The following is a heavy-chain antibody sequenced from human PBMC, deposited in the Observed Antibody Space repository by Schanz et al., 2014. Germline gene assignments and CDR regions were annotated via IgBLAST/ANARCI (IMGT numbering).Heavy chain of an antibody. V-gene: IGHV1-46*01. J-gene: IGHJ4*02. CDR2: INPSSGTT. D-gene: IGHD4-17*01. Sequence: VQLVQSGAEVKKPGVSVKVSCKASGYTFTTYYIHWVRQAPGQGLEWMGKINPSSGTTRIAQNFQGRVTMTRDTSLKTAYMEMTDLKFEDAGLYYCAIHYGDRPLWGQGTLIAVSS. CDR1: GYTFTTYY. CDR3: AIHYGDRPL.